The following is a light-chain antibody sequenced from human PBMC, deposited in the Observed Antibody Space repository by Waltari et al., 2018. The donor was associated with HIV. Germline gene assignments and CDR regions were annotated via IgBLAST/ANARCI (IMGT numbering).Light chain of an antibody. CDR1: QGISSH. Sequence: DIQLTQSPSFLSASVGDRVTITCRASQGISSHLAWYQQKPGKAPKFLIHVASTLQSGGPSRFSGSGSGTDFTLTISSLQHEDFAIYYCQQLNTYPLTFGGGTKVEIK. CDR3: QQLNTYPLT. V-gene: IGKV1-9*01. J-gene: IGKJ4*01. CDR2: VAS.